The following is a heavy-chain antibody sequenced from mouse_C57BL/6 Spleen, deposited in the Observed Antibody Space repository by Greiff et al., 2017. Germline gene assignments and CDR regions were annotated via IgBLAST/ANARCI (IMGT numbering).Heavy chain of an antibody. CDR3: AKSGGTYYGSSYRYFDV. CDR1: GFSLTSYG. D-gene: IGHD1-1*01. Sequence: QVQLQQSGPGLVQPSQSLSITCTVSGFSLTSYGVHWVRQSPGKGLAWLGVIWRGGSTDYNAAFMSRLSITKDNSKSQVFFKMNSLQADDTAIYYCAKSGGTYYGSSYRYFDVWGTGTTVTVSS. J-gene: IGHJ1*03. CDR2: IWRGGST. V-gene: IGHV2-5*01.